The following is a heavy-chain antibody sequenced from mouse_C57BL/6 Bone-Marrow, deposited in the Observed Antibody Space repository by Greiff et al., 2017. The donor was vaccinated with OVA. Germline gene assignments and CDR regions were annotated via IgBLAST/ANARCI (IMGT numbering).Heavy chain of an antibody. V-gene: IGHV1-15*01. CDR2: IDPETGGT. Sequence: QVQLQQSGAELVRPGASVTLSCKASGYTFTDYEMHWVKQTPVHGLEWIGAIDPETGGTAYNQKFKGKAILTADKSSSTAYMELRRLTSEDSAVYYCTRSYDGYYVGYWGQGTTLTVSS. D-gene: IGHD2-3*01. CDR3: TRSYDGYYVGY. J-gene: IGHJ2*01. CDR1: GYTFTDYE.